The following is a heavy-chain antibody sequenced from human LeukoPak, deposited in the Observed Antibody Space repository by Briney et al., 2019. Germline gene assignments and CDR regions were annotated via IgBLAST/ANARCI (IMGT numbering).Heavy chain of an antibody. CDR1: GFTFSSYA. Sequence: QPGGSLRLSCAASGFTFSSYAMSWVRQAPVKGLEWVSAISGSGGSTYYADSVKGRFTISRDNSKNTLYLQMNSLRAEDTAVYYCAKARDSSGWYFDYWGQGTLVTVSS. V-gene: IGHV3-23*01. CDR3: AKARDSSGWYFDY. J-gene: IGHJ4*02. CDR2: ISGSGGST. D-gene: IGHD6-19*01.